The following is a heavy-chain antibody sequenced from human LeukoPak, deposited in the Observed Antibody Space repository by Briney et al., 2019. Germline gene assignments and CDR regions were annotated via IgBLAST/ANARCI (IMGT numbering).Heavy chain of an antibody. CDR3: AKDRELLLWFGELLSLHDY. CDR2: ISGSGGST. Sequence: GGSLRLSCAASGFTFSSYAMSWVRQAPGKGLEWVSAISGSGGSTYYADSVKGRFTISRDNSKNTLYLQMNSLRAEDTAVYYCAKDRELLLWFGELLSLHDYWGQGTLVTVSS. V-gene: IGHV3-23*01. D-gene: IGHD3-10*01. CDR1: GFTFSSYA. J-gene: IGHJ4*02.